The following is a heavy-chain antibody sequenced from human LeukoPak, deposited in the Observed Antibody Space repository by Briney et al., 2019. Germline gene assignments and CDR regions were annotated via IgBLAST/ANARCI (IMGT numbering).Heavy chain of an antibody. V-gene: IGHV1-18*01. CDR3: ARDGRLIGGYDQSGYSSSWDFDY. J-gene: IGHJ4*02. Sequence: GASVKVSCKASGGTFSSYAISWVRQAPGQGLEWMGWISAYNGNTNYAQKLQGRVTMTTDTSKSTAYMELRSLRSDDTAVYYCARDGRLIGGYDQSGYSSSWDFDYWGQGTLVTVSS. CDR1: GGTFSSYA. CDR2: ISAYNGNT. D-gene: IGHD6-13*01.